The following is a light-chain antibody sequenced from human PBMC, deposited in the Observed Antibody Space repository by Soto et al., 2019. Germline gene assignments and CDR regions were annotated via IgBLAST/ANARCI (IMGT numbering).Light chain of an antibody. Sequence: QSVLTQPTSVSVAPGQKVTISCSGSSSNIGNNYVSWYQQLPGTAPKLLIYENNKRPSGIPDRFSGSKSGTSATLGITGLQTGDEADYYCGTWDSSLSAGRVFGTGTKVTVL. V-gene: IGLV1-51*02. J-gene: IGLJ1*01. CDR1: SSNIGNNY. CDR2: ENN. CDR3: GTWDSSLSAGRV.